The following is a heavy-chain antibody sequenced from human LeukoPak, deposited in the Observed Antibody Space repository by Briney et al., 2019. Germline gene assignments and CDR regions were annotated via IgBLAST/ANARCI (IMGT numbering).Heavy chain of an antibody. Sequence: GGSLRLSCAASGFTFRNYWMSWVRQAPGKGLEWVSYISSSGSTIYYADSVKGRFTISRDNAKNSLYLQMNSLRAEDTAVYYCARDVHYDSSGYYYGAFDIWGQGTMVTVSS. CDR2: ISSSGSTI. CDR3: ARDVHYDSSGYYYGAFDI. CDR1: GFTFRNYW. J-gene: IGHJ3*02. D-gene: IGHD3-22*01. V-gene: IGHV3-48*04.